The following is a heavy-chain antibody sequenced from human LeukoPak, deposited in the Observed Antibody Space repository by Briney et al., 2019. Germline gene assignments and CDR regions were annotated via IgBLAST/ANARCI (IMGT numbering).Heavy chain of an antibody. Sequence: SVKVSCKASRGTFSSYTTSWVRQATGQGLEWMGRIIPILGIANYAQKFQCRVTITAGKSTSTAYMELSSLRSEDTAVYYCARDLLGYCSGGSCSHEYWGQGTLVTVSS. J-gene: IGHJ4*02. CDR1: RGTFSSYT. D-gene: IGHD2-15*01. V-gene: IGHV1-69*04. CDR3: ARDLLGYCSGGSCSHEY. CDR2: IIPILGIA.